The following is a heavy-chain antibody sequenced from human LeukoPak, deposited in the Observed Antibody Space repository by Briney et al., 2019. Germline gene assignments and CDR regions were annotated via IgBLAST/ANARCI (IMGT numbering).Heavy chain of an antibody. CDR1: GASISGHY. CDR2: IHTSGSP. J-gene: IGHJ4*02. V-gene: IGHV4-4*07. D-gene: IGHD2-21*01. CDR3: ARQRLDGDILGFDW. Sequence: SETLSLTCNVSGASISGHYWSWIRHPAGKSLQWIGRIHTSGSPIYNPSLSSRVTMSVDTSKGQFSLTMNSLTAADTAIYYCARQRLDGDILGFDWWGQGTLLTVSS.